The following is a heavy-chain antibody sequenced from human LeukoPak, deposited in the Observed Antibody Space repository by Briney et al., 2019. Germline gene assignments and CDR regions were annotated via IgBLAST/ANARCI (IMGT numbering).Heavy chain of an antibody. J-gene: IGHJ5*02. D-gene: IGHD3-9*01. Sequence: WASVKVSCKASGYTFTSYGISWVRQAPGQGLEWVGWISAYNGNTNYAQKLQGRVTMSTENYTSTAYMELRSLRSDDTAVYYCARDLKYNILTGFRSSFGFDPWGQGTLVTVSS. CDR3: ARDLKYNILTGFRSSFGFDP. V-gene: IGHV1-18*01. CDR1: GYTFTSYG. CDR2: ISAYNGNT.